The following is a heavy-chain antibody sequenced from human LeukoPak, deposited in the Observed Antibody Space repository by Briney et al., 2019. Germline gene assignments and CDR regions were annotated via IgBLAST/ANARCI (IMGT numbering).Heavy chain of an antibody. CDR2: IYPGDSDT. D-gene: IGHD2-15*01. Sequence: GESLKISYKGSGYSFINYWIGWVRQMPDKGLEWMGIIYPGDSDTRYSPSFQGQVTISADKSISTAYLQWSSLKASDTAMYYCARRGRGCSGGSCSQTPFDYWGQGTLVTVSS. V-gene: IGHV5-51*01. J-gene: IGHJ4*02. CDR3: ARRGRGCSGGSCSQTPFDY. CDR1: GYSFINYW.